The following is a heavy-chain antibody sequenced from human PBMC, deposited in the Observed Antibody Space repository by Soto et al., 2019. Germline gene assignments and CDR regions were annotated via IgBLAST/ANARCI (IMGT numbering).Heavy chain of an antibody. J-gene: IGHJ4*02. Sequence: QMQLVQSGAEVKERGSSVKISCKTSGGTFNTYALTWVRQAPGQGLEWIGGIIPIFGIKNVAQRFQRRVTITADESLTTAYMEMTSLRSDDTAVYYCAKEAGDHWGQGNLVTVSS. CDR2: IIPIFGIK. CDR1: GGTFNTYA. V-gene: IGHV1-69*01. D-gene: IGHD3-10*01. CDR3: AKEAGDH.